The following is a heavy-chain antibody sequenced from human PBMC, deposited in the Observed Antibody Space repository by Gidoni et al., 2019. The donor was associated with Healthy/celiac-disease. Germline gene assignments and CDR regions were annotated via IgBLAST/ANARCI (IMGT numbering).Heavy chain of an antibody. Sequence: QLQLQESGPGLVKPSETLSLTCTVSGGSISSSSYYWGWIRQPPGKGLEWIGSIYYSGSTYYNPSLKSRVTISVDTSKNQFSLKLSSVTAADTAVYYCARRNLLEWLLNYAFDIWGQGTMVTVSS. CDR1: GGSISSSSYY. CDR2: IYYSGST. J-gene: IGHJ3*02. CDR3: ARRNLLEWLLNYAFDI. D-gene: IGHD3-3*01. V-gene: IGHV4-39*01.